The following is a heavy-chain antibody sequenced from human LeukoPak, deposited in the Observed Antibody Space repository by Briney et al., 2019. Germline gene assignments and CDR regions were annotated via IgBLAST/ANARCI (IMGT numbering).Heavy chain of an antibody. J-gene: IGHJ6*02. CDR1: GFPFSGYW. Sequence: GGPLSLSWAAPGFPFSGYWMNWVRQAPGRGLGWVSRINSDGSSTSYADSVKGRFTISRDNAKNTLYLQMNSLRAEDTAVYYCARETGSGYGMDVWGRGTTVTVSS. CDR2: INSDGSST. CDR3: ARETGSGYGMDV. D-gene: IGHD3-10*01. V-gene: IGHV3-74*01.